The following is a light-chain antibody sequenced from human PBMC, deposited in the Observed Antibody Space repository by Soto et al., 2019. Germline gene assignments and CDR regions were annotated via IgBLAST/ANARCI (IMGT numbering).Light chain of an antibody. J-gene: IGLJ3*02. Sequence: QSVLTQPPSVSAGPGQKVTISCSGSSSHIGNNYVSWYQQLPGTAPKLLIYDNNKRPSGIPDRFSGSKSGTSATLGITGLQTGDEADYYCGTWASSLSAVVFGGGTKLTVL. V-gene: IGLV1-51*01. CDR3: GTWASSLSAVV. CDR1: SSHIGNNY. CDR2: DNN.